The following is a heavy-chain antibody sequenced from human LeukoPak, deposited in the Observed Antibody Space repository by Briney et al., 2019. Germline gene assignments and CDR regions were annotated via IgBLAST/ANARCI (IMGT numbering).Heavy chain of an antibody. D-gene: IGHD1-1*01. V-gene: IGHV1-69-2*01. J-gene: IGHJ3*02. CDR1: GYTFTDYY. CDR2: VDPEDGET. CDR3: ATDLPMYNWNDKPPFDI. Sequence: ASVTLSCNVSGYTFTDYYMHWVQHAPGKGLEWMGLVDPEDGETIYAENFPGRVTITADASTDTAYMGVSSLISEATAMYYCATDLPMYNWNDKPPFDIWGQGTMVTVSS.